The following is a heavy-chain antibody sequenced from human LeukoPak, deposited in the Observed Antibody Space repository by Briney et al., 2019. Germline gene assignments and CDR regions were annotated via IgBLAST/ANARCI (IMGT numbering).Heavy chain of an antibody. Sequence: SETLSLTCTVSGYSISSGYYWSWIRQPPGKGLEWIGYVYYTGSTNYNPSLMSRVTISVDTSKNQFSLKLSSVTAADTAVYYCARVPSTVTSGRYYYYMDVWGKGTTVTISS. CDR2: VYYTGST. D-gene: IGHD4-17*01. J-gene: IGHJ6*03. V-gene: IGHV4-61*01. CDR3: ARVPSTVTSGRYYYYMDV. CDR1: GYSISSGYY.